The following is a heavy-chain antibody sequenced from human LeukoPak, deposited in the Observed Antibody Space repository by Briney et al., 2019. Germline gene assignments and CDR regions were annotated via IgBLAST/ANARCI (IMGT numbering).Heavy chain of an antibody. CDR2: INWNSGTM. CDR3: AKDPYMDV. J-gene: IGHJ6*03. V-gene: IGHV3-9*01. CDR1: GFSFADAT. Sequence: GRSLRLSCAASGFSFADATMHWVRQVPGKGLEWVSGINWNSGTMGYADSVKGRFTVSRVNAKNSLYLQMNSLKTEDTALYYCAKDPYMDVWGKGTTVTVSS.